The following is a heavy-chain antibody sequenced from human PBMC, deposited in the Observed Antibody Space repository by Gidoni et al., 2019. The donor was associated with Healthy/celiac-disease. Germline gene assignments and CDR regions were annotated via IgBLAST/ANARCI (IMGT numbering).Heavy chain of an antibody. V-gene: IGHV1-2*06. Sequence: QMQRVQSGAEVKKPGASVKVPCKAAGHTFTGYYLHWVRQAPGQGLEWMGRINPNSGGTNYAQKFQGRVTMTRDTSISTAYMELSRLRSDDTAVYYCARPPEERSVAFDIWGQGTMVTVSS. CDR1: GHTFTGYY. CDR3: ARPPEERSVAFDI. D-gene: IGHD3-3*01. J-gene: IGHJ3*02. CDR2: INPNSGGT.